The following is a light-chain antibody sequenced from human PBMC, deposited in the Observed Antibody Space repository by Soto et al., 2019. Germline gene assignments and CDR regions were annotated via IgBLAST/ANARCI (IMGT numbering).Light chain of an antibody. CDR3: CSYAGSFTWV. CDR1: GSDIGANNL. Sequence: QSALTQPASVSGSPGQSITISCAGGGSDIGANNLVSWYQQHPGTVPRLLIFEVTKRPTGISSRFSGSKSGNTASLTISGLRAEDEADYHCCSYAGSFTWVFGGGTKVTVL. J-gene: IGLJ3*02. V-gene: IGLV2-23*02. CDR2: EVT.